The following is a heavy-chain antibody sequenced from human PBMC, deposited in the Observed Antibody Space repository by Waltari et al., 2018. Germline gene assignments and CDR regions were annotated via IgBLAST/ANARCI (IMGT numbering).Heavy chain of an antibody. CDR2: ISAYNCNT. Sequence: QVQLVQSGAEVKKTGASVKVSCKASGYTVPSYGIRWVRQAPGQGLEWMGWISAYNCNTNYAQKLQGRVTMTTDTSTSTAYMELRSLRSDDTAVYYCASISGSYDFYYWGQGTLVTVSS. J-gene: IGHJ4*02. CDR3: ASISGSYDFYY. D-gene: IGHD1-26*01. V-gene: IGHV1-18*01. CDR1: GYTVPSYG.